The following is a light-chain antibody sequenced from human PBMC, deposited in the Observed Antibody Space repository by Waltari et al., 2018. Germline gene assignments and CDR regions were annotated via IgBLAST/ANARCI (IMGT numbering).Light chain of an antibody. Sequence: IQLTQSPSSLSASVGDRVTITCRASQGISSYFAWYQQKPGKAPKLLLSAASTLQSGVPSRFSGSGSGTDFTLTISSLQPEDFATYYCQQLNSYPWTFGQGTKVEIK. CDR3: QQLNSYPWT. CDR1: QGISSY. CDR2: AAS. V-gene: IGKV1-9*01. J-gene: IGKJ1*01.